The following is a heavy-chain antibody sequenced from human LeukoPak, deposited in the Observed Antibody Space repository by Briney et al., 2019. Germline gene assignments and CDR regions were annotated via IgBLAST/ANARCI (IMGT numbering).Heavy chain of an antibody. CDR3: AKDGLYFDGRPPMYHLDT. CDR2: ITGDEIHA. V-gene: IGHV3-23*01. CDR1: GFAFSGYV. Sequence: GGSLRLSCAASGFAFSGYVMTWVRQAPGKGLDLISGITGDEIHAYYAASVKGRLTISRDNSKNTLYLQMNNLRAEAPALYLCAKDGLYFDGRPPMYHLDTWGQGTLVAVSS. D-gene: IGHD3-9*01. J-gene: IGHJ5*02.